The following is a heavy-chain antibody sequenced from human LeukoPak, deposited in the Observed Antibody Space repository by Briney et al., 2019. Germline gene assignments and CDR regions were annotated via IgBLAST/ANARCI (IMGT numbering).Heavy chain of an antibody. V-gene: IGHV3-7*01. Sequence: GGSLRLSCAASGFTFRNYWMGWVRQAPGKGLEWVANIEQVGSEKKYMDSMKGRFTISRDNAKNSLYLQVNSLTAEDTAVYYCAREGSYLDAFDVWGRGTMVIVSS. CDR1: GFTFRNYW. J-gene: IGHJ3*01. CDR3: AREGSYLDAFDV. CDR2: IEQVGSEK. D-gene: IGHD3-10*01.